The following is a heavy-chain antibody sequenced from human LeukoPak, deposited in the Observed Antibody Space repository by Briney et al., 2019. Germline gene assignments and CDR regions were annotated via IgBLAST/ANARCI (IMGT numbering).Heavy chain of an antibody. Sequence: ASVKVSCKASGYTFTGYYIHWVRQAPGQGLEWMGIINPSGGSTSYAQKFQGRVTMTRDMSTSTVYMELSSLRSEDTAVYYCASSNGDYVQFDYWGQGTLVTVSS. J-gene: IGHJ4*02. CDR1: GYTFTGYY. V-gene: IGHV1-46*01. D-gene: IGHD4-17*01. CDR3: ASSNGDYVQFDY. CDR2: INPSGGST.